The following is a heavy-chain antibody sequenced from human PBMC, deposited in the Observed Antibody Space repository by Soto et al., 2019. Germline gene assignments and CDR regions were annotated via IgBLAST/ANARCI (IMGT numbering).Heavy chain of an antibody. J-gene: IGHJ4*02. D-gene: IGHD1-20*01. CDR3: AREFRYNWKDKVTFDY. V-gene: IGHV1-69*13. CDR2: IIPIFGTA. CDR1: GGTFSSYA. Sequence: ASVKVSCKASGGTFSSYAISWVRQAPGQGLEWMGGIIPIFGTANYAQKFQGRVTITADESTSTAYMELSSLRSEDTAVYYCAREFRYNWKDKVTFDYWGQGTLVTVSS.